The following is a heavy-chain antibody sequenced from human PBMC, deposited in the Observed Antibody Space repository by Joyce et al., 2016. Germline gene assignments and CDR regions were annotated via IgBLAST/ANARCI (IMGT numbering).Heavy chain of an antibody. CDR3: ARDTAMATGYYYYGMDV. CDR2: SKPSGGST. Sequence: QVQLVQSGAEVKKPGASVKVSCKASGYTFTNYYMHWVRQAPGQGLEWMGISKPSGGSTNSAQKFQGRVTMTRDTSTSTVYMELSSLRSEDTAVYYCARDTAMATGYYYYGMDVWGQGTTVTVSS. J-gene: IGHJ6*02. D-gene: IGHD5-18*01. CDR1: GYTFTNYY. V-gene: IGHV1-46*01.